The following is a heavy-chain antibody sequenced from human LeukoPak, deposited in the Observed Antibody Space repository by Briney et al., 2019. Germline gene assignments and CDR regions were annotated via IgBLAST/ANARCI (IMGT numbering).Heavy chain of an antibody. CDR3: ARTSYGSDWYFDY. D-gene: IGHD6-25*01. V-gene: IGHV5-51*01. CDR2: IYPGDSDT. J-gene: IGHJ4*02. CDR1: GYSFTTYW. Sequence: GESLKISCKTSGYSFTTYWIAWVRPMPGEGLEWVGIIYPGDSDTRYSPSFQGQVTISADKSISTAYLQWSSLKASDTAVYYCARTSYGSDWYFDYWGQGTLVTVSS.